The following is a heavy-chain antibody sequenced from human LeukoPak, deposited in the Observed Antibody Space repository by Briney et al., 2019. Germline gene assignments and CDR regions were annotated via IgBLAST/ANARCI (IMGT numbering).Heavy chain of an antibody. J-gene: IGHJ4*02. Sequence: PGGSLRLSCAASGFTFSDYAMNWVRQAPGKGLEWVSSISSSSSYIYYADSVKGRFTISRDNAKNSLYLQMNSLRAEDTAVYYCAREGYYYDSSGYSPFDYWGQGTLVTVSS. V-gene: IGHV3-21*01. D-gene: IGHD3-22*01. CDR2: ISSSSSYI. CDR3: AREGYYYDSSGYSPFDY. CDR1: GFTFSDYA.